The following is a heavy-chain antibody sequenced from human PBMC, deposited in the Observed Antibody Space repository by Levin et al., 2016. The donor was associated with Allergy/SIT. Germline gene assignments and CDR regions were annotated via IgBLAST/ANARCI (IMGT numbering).Heavy chain of an antibody. J-gene: IGHJ3*02. V-gene: IGHV3-48*03. D-gene: IGHD3-3*01. CDR3: ARLGLRFLEWLSLDAFDI. CDR2: ISSSGSTI. Sequence: VRQAPGKGLEWVSYISSSGSTIYYADSVKGRFTISRDNAKNSLYLQMNSLRAEDTAVYYCARLGLRFLEWLSLDAFDIWGQGTMVTVSS.